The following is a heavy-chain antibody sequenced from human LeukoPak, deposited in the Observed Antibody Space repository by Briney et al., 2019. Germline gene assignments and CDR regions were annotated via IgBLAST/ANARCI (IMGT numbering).Heavy chain of an antibody. D-gene: IGHD5-18*01. CDR1: GFTFSSYA. Sequence: PGGSLRLSCAASGFTFSSYAMHWVRQAPGKGLEWVAVISYDGSNKYYADSVKGRFTISRDNSKNTLYLQMNSLRAEDTAVYYCARQWGGDTAMADWGQGTLVTVSS. CDR2: ISYDGSNK. J-gene: IGHJ4*02. V-gene: IGHV3-30*04. CDR3: ARQWGGDTAMAD.